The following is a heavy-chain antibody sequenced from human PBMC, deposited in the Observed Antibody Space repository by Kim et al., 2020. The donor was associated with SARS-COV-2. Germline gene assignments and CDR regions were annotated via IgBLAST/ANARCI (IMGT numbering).Heavy chain of an antibody. D-gene: IGHD3-3*01. CDR2: ISSSSSTI. Sequence: GGSLRLSCAASGFTFSSYSMNWVRQAPGKGLEWVSYISSSSSTIYYADSVKGRFTISRDNAKNSLYLQMNSLRDEDTAVYYCARDAPVLRFLEWFHHDAFDIWGQGTMVTVSS. J-gene: IGHJ3*02. CDR3: ARDAPVLRFLEWFHHDAFDI. V-gene: IGHV3-48*02. CDR1: GFTFSSYS.